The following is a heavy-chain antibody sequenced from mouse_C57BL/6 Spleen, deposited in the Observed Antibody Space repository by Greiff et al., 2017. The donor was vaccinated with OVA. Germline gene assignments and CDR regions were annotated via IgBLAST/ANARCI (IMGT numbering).Heavy chain of an antibody. CDR2: INPNNGGT. D-gene: IGHD2-5*01. Sequence: VQLQQSGPELVKPGASVKISCKASGYTFTDYYMNWVKQSHGKSLEWIGDINPNNGGTSYNQKFKGKATLTVDKSSSTAYMELRSLTSEDSAVYYCAPYYSNYGWFAYWGQGTLVTVSA. CDR3: APYYSNYGWFAY. CDR1: GYTFTDYY. J-gene: IGHJ3*01. V-gene: IGHV1-26*01.